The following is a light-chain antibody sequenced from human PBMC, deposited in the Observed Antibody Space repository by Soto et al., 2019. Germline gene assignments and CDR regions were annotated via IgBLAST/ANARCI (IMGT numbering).Light chain of an antibody. V-gene: IGLV2-11*01. CDR2: DVS. J-gene: IGLJ3*02. CDR3: CLYTASYSV. CDR1: SSDVGGFDF. Sequence: QSALTQPRSVSGSPGQSVAISCTATSSDVGGFDFVSWYQQHPGKAPKLVIYDVSKRPSGVPDRFSGSRSGDTASLTISGLQAEDEADYYFCLYTASYSVFGGGTKLTVL.